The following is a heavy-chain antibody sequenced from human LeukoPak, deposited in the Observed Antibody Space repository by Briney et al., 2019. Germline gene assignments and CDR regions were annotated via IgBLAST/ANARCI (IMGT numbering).Heavy chain of an antibody. CDR1: GGSISSSSYY. CDR2: IYYSGST. CDR3: ASHHRNYDILTGYYHDAFDI. V-gene: IGHV4-39*01. D-gene: IGHD3-9*01. Sequence: PSETLSLTCTVSGGSISSSSYYWGWIRQPPGKGLEWIGSIYYSGSTYYNPSLKSRVTISVDTSKNQFSLRLSSVTAADTAVYYCASHHRNYDILTGYYHDAFDIWGQGTMATVSS. J-gene: IGHJ3*02.